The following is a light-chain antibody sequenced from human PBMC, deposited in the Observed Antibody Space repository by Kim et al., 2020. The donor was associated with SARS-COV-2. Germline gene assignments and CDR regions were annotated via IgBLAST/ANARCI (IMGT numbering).Light chain of an antibody. Sequence: LGQTVRIKCQGDSLRSDYASWYQQKPGQAPVLVIYGKNNRPSGIPDRFSGSSSGNTASLTITGAQAEDEADYYCNSRDSSGNHLVFGGGTKLTVL. CDR2: GKN. CDR1: SLRSDY. CDR3: NSRDSSGNHLV. V-gene: IGLV3-19*01. J-gene: IGLJ3*02.